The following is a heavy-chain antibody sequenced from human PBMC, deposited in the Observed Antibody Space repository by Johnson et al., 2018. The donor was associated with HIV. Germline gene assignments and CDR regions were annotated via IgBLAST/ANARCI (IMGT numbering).Heavy chain of an antibody. Sequence: QVQLVESGGGVVQPGRSLRLSCAASGFTFSSYAMHWVRQAPGKGLEWVAVISYDGSNKYYADSVKGRFTISRDNSKNTLYLQMNSLRAEDTAVYYCARGLYSLGYCGGDCYPSDAFDIWGQGTMVTVSS. J-gene: IGHJ3*02. D-gene: IGHD2-21*02. V-gene: IGHV3-30-3*01. CDR3: ARGLYSLGYCGGDCYPSDAFDI. CDR2: ISYDGSNK. CDR1: GFTFSSYA.